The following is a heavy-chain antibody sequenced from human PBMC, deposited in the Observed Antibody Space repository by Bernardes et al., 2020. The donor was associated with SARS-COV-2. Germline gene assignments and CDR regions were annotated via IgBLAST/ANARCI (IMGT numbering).Heavy chain of an antibody. V-gene: IGHV1-18*04. CDR1: GYTFTNYY. J-gene: IGHJ4*02. CDR3: ARFFMGHTRFDS. D-gene: IGHD1-26*01. CDR2: ISPYNGNT. Sequence: ASMKVSCKASGYTFTNYYINWVRQAPGQGLEWMGWISPYNGNTNSAQKLQGRVTMTTDTSTSTAYMELRSLRSDDTAVYYCARFFMGHTRFDSWGQGTLVTVSS.